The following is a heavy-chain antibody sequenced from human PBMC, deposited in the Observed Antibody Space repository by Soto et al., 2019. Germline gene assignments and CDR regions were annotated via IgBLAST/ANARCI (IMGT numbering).Heavy chain of an antibody. CDR1: RYIFTNYG. J-gene: IGHJ6*02. CDR2: IITYNGNT. Sequence: QVQLVQSGVEVREPGASVKVSCKAVRYIFTNYGVSWVRQAPGQGLEWMGWIITYNGNTEYAQKFQGRVTMTTDASTSTAYMELGSLRSDDTAIYYCARALTGYGMDVWGQGTTVTVSS. V-gene: IGHV1-18*01. CDR3: ARALTGYGMDV.